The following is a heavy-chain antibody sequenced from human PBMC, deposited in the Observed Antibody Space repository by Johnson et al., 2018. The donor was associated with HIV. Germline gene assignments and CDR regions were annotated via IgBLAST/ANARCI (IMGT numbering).Heavy chain of an antibody. D-gene: IGHD6-19*01. CDR2: MRVIDGST. CDR1: GFTFSTYA. V-gene: IGHV3-23*04. J-gene: IGHJ3*02. Sequence: VQLVESGGGLVQPGGSLRLSCTASGFTFSTYAMSWVRQAPGKGLEWVSSMRVIDGSTYYADSVKGRFPISRDNSKSTVYLQMNSLRVEDTAVYYCAKDLRGIAGAIDAFDIWGQGTMVTVSS. CDR3: AKDLRGIAGAIDAFDI.